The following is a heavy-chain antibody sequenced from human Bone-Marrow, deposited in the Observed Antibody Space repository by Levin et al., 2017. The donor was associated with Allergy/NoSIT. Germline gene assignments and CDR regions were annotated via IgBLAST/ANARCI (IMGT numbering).Heavy chain of an antibody. CDR3: ARVGRYDTNNYYRWWGAFDV. D-gene: IGHD3-22*01. Sequence: SCTASGFSFGDFAMSWFRQAPGKGLEWVGIIRSKAYGGTTEHAASVKGRFTISRDDSKSIAYLQMNSLRAEDTAVYYCARVGRYDTNNYYRWWGAFDVWGRGTRVTVSS. V-gene: IGHV3-49*03. CDR2: IRSKAYGGTT. J-gene: IGHJ3*01. CDR1: GFSFGDFA.